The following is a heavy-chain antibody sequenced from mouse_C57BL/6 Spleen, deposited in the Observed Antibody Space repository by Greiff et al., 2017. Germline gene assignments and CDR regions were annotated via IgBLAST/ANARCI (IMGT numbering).Heavy chain of an antibody. Sequence: EVQLQQSGPELVKPGASVKISCKASGYSFTDYNMNWVKQSNGKSLEWIGVINPNYGTTSYNQKFKGKATLTVDQSSSTAYMQLNSLTSEDSAVXYCARGNYYGSSYVVLDYWGQGTTLTVSS. V-gene: IGHV1-39*01. CDR3: ARGNYYGSSYVVLDY. J-gene: IGHJ2*01. D-gene: IGHD1-1*01. CDR1: GYSFTDYN. CDR2: INPNYGTT.